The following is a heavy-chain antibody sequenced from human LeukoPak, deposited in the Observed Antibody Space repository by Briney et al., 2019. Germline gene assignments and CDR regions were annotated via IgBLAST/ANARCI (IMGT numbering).Heavy chain of an antibody. Sequence: SETLSLTCTVSGGSISSGDYYWSWIRQPPGKGLEWIGYIYYSGSTYYNPSLKSRVTISVDTSKNQFSLKLGSVTAADTAVYYCARDLGSAGYSSGWYYFDYWGQGTLVTVSS. V-gene: IGHV4-30-4*01. D-gene: IGHD6-19*01. CDR3: ARDLGSAGYSSGWYYFDY. CDR1: GGSISSGDYY. CDR2: IYYSGST. J-gene: IGHJ4*02.